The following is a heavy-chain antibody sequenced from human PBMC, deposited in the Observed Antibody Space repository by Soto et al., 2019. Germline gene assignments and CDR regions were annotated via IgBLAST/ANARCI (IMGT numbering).Heavy chain of an antibody. CDR1: GGSVSSGSYY. Sequence: SETLSLTCTVSGGSVSSGSYYWSWIRQPPGKGLEWIGYIYYSGSTNYNPSLKGRVTISVDTSKNQFSLKLSSVTAADTAVYYCARDLRRYYDSSGFAAFDIWGQGTMVTVSS. CDR3: ARDLRRYYDSSGFAAFDI. V-gene: IGHV4-61*01. CDR2: IYYSGST. D-gene: IGHD3-22*01. J-gene: IGHJ3*02.